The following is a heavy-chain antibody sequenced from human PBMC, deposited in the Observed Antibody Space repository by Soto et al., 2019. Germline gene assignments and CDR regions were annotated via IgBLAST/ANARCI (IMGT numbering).Heavy chain of an antibody. CDR2: MNPNSGNT. CDR3: ATGGGYSYGGEVDP. V-gene: IGHV1-8*01. J-gene: IGHJ5*02. CDR1: VYTFTSYD. Sequence: XSVNVSCKASVYTFTSYDVNWVRQATGQGLEWMGWMNPNSGNTGYAQKFQGRVTMTRNTSISTAYMELSSLRPEDTAVYYCATGGGYSYGGEVDPWGQGTLVTVSS. D-gene: IGHD5-18*01.